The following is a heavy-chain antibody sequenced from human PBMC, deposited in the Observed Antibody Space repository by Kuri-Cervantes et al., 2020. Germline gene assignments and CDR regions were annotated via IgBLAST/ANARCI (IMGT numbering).Heavy chain of an antibody. CDR2: ISHSGST. D-gene: IGHD3-3*01. Sequence: SETLSLTCTVSGGSVSSGSYYWSWIRQPPGEGLEWIGSISHSGSTYYNPSLKSRVTISVDTSKNQFSLKLSSVTAADTAVYYCARLQGSYNFWSGYYPYYYYMDVWGKGTTVTVSS. CDR3: ARLQGSYNFWSGYYPYYYYMDV. CDR1: GGSVSSGSYY. V-gene: IGHV4-39*07. J-gene: IGHJ6*03.